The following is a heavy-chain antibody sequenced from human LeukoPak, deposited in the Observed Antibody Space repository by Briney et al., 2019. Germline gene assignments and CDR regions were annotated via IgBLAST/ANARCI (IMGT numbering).Heavy chain of an antibody. CDR2: ISGSSGST. D-gene: IGHD6-13*01. V-gene: IGHV3-23*01. J-gene: IGHJ4*02. Sequence: GGSLRLSCAASGFTFSSHAMSWVRQAPGKGLEWVSGISGSSGSTYYADSVKGRFTISRDNSKNTLYLQMNSLRAEDTAVYYCAKGRWYGGGGGEFDYWGQGTLVTVSS. CDR1: GFTFSSHA. CDR3: AKGRWYGGGGGEFDY.